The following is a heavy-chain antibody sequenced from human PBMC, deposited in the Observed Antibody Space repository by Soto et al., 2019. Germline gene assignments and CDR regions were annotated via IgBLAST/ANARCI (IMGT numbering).Heavy chain of an antibody. CDR1: GGSISSGGYY. J-gene: IGHJ5*02. Sequence: SETLSLTCTVSGGSISSGGYYWSWIRQHPGKGLGWIGYIYYSGSTYYNPSLKSRVTISVDTSKNQFSLKLSSVTAADTAVYYCARVVTVYDILTGYFPAWGQGTLVTVSS. V-gene: IGHV4-31*03. D-gene: IGHD3-9*01. CDR2: IYYSGST. CDR3: ARVVTVYDILTGYFPA.